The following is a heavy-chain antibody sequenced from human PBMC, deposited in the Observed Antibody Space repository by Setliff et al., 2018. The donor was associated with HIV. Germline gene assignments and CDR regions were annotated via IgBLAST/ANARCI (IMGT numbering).Heavy chain of an antibody. Sequence: GGSLRLSCAASGFTFSSYAMSWVRQAPGKGLEWVSAISGSGGSTYYADSVRGRFTISRDNSKNTLYLQMNSLRAEDTAVYYCAREVTSFEAFDLWGQGTMVTVS. CDR1: GFTFSSYA. D-gene: IGHD2-21*02. CDR3: AREVTSFEAFDL. J-gene: IGHJ3*01. CDR2: ISGSGGST. V-gene: IGHV3-23*01.